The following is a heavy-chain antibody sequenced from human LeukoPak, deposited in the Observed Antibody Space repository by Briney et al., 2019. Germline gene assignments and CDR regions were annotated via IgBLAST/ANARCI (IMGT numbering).Heavy chain of an antibody. CDR1: GYTFASYG. J-gene: IGHJ3*02. V-gene: IGHV1-18*01. D-gene: IGHD6-13*01. CDR3: ARDRLWSGIAAAGTRFLDAFDI. Sequence: GASVTVSCTASGYTFASYGISWVRQAPGQGLEWMGWISAYNGNTNYAQKLQGRVTMTTDTSTSTAYMELRSLRSDDTAVYYCARDRLWSGIAAAGTRFLDAFDIWGQGTMVTVSS. CDR2: ISAYNGNT.